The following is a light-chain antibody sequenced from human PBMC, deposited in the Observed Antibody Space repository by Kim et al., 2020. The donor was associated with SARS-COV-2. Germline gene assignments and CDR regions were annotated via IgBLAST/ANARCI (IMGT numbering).Light chain of an antibody. V-gene: IGLV3-19*01. CDR3: NCRDTRGDRVV. CDR1: SLRPYY. Sequence: SSELTQDPAVSVALGQTVRSTCQGDSLRPYYANWYQQKPGQAPRVVIYGKNNRPSGIPDRFSGSSSGDTASLTITGAQAEDEADYYCNCRDTRGDRVVFGAGTLLSVL. J-gene: IGLJ2*01. CDR2: GKN.